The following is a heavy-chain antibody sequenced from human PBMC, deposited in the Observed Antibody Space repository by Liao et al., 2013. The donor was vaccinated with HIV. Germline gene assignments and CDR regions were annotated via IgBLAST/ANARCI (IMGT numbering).Heavy chain of an antibody. CDR1: GGSISSDY. V-gene: IGHV4-59*01. J-gene: IGHJ4*02. CDR3: ARWFGNNYGIDS. D-gene: IGHD5-24*01. CDR2: IYYTGST. Sequence: QVQLQQGGAGLLKPSETLSLTCTVSGGSISSDYWTWIRQAPGKGPEWIGYIYYTGSTNYNPSFASRITISVDTSKKHFSLKLTSVTAADTAVYYCARWFGNNYGIDSWGQGTLVTVSS.